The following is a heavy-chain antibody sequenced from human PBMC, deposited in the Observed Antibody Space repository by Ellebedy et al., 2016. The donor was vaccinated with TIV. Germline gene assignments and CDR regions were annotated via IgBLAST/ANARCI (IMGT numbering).Heavy chain of an antibody. Sequence: GESLKISCAASGFNFSIYSMNWVRQAPGKGLEWISYIFSSSSTMYYADSVKGRFTISRDNAKNSLYLQMNSLRDEDTAVYYCARARGGLDVWGRGTTVTVSS. CDR1: GFNFSIYS. CDR2: IFSSSSTM. CDR3: ARARGGLDV. V-gene: IGHV3-48*02. J-gene: IGHJ6*02.